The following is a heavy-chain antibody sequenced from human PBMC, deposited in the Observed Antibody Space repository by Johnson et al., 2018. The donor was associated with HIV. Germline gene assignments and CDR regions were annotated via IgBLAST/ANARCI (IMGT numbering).Heavy chain of an antibody. V-gene: IGHV3-30*14. CDR2: ISYDGSNK. J-gene: IGHJ3*02. Sequence: QVQLVESGGGVVQPGRSLRLSCAASGFTFSSYAIHWVRQAPGKGLEWVAIISYDGSNKYYADSVKGRFTISRDNSKNTLYLQMNSLRAEDTAVYYCARAPRPDAFDIWGQGTMVTVSS. CDR1: GFTFSSYA. CDR3: ARAPRPDAFDI.